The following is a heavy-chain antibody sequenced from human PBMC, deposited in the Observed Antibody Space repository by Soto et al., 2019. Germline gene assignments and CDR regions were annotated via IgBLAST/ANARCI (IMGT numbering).Heavy chain of an antibody. CDR1: GGSISSSSYY. CDR2: IYYSGST. V-gene: IGHV4-39*01. D-gene: IGHD6-6*01. CDR3: ARLSAIAAQNRAFDI. J-gene: IGHJ3*02. Sequence: SETLSLTCTVSGGSISSSSYYWGWIRQPPGKGLEWIGSIYYSGSTYYNPSLKSRVTISVDTSKNQFSLKLSSVTAADTAVYYCARLSAIAAQNRAFDIWGQGTMVTVSS.